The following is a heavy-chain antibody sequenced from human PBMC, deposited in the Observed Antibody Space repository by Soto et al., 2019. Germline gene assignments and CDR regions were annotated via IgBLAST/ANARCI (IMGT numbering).Heavy chain of an antibody. CDR2: ISPSGHDT. V-gene: IGHV3-23*01. Sequence: GGSLRLSCAASGFSFSTYALTLVRQAPGKGPGWVSAISPSGHDTYYIDSVKGRFTIARDNSRNTLYLQMNSLRVEDTAMYYYASPPIGILTGYSVLQYWGHGTLVTVSS. CDR1: GFSFSTYA. CDR3: ASPPIGILTGYSVLQY. J-gene: IGHJ4*01. D-gene: IGHD3-9*01.